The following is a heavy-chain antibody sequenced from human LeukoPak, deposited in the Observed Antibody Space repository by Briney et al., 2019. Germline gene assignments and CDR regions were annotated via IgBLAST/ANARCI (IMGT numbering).Heavy chain of an antibody. CDR3: TREGSSTINFGSGTHSGGAFDL. CDR1: GFSFGNYG. Sequence: GGCLTLARAAAGFSFGNYGIRWVRQAPGKGREWVAIIWNDGSNKYYGDSVKGRFTISRDNSKNTAYLQMNSLTSDDTALYYCTREGSSTINFGSGTHSGGAFDLWGQGPVVPVSS. CDR2: IWNDGSNK. J-gene: IGHJ3*01. V-gene: IGHV3-33*01. D-gene: IGHD3-10*01.